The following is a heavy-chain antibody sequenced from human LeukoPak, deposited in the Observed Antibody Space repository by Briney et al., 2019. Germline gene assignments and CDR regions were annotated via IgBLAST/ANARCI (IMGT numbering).Heavy chain of an antibody. CDR2: IRYGGSNK. J-gene: IGHJ4*02. CDR1: GFTFSSYG. Sequence: GSLRLSCTASGFTFSSYGMHWVRQAPGKGLEWVAFIRYGGSNKYYANSVKGRFTISRDNSKNTLYLQMNSLRAEDTAVYYCAKDFGITGTGGAYFDYWGQGTLITVSS. CDR3: AKDFGITGTGGAYFDY. V-gene: IGHV3-30*02. D-gene: IGHD1-20*01.